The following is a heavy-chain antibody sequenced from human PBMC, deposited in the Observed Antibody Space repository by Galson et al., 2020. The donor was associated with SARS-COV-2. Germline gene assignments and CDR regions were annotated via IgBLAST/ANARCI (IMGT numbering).Heavy chain of an antibody. CDR1: GFSLIDSGMI. CDR2: IDWEDDK. Sequence: SGPTLVKPTQTLTLTCTFSGFSLIDSGMIVSWIRQPPGKALEWLARIDWEDDKYYNTALKTRLTISKDTSTNQVVLTMTNMDPGDTATYYCARIYYDTTAQYYPGMDVWGRGTTVTVYS. CDR3: ARIYYDTTAQYYPGMDV. J-gene: IGHJ6*02. V-gene: IGHV2-70*11. D-gene: IGHD3-22*01.